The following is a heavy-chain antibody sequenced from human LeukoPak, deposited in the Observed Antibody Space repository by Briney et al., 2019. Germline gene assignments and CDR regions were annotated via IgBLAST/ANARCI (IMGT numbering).Heavy chain of an antibody. D-gene: IGHD6-19*01. CDR3: TKGTGISVAGIHYYYFMDV. CDR1: GGTFSSYA. V-gene: IGHV1-69*13. Sequence: ASVKVSCKASGGTFSSYAISWVRQAPGQGLEWMGGIIPVFGTPDYAQKFQGRVTITADESTSTAYMEMSSLRSEDTAVYYCTKGTGISVAGIHYYYFMDVWGKGTTVTVSS. J-gene: IGHJ6*03. CDR2: IIPVFGTP.